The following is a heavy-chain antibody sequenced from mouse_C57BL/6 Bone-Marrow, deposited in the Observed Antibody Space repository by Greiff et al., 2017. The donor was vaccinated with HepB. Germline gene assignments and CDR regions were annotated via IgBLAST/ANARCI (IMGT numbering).Heavy chain of an antibody. CDR1: GFNIKDYY. V-gene: IGHV14-2*01. D-gene: IGHD1-1*02. J-gene: IGHJ3*01. CDR2: IDPEDGET. Sequence: VQLQQSGAELVKPGASVKLSCTASGFNIKDYYMHWVKQGTEQGLEWIGRIDPEDGETKYAPKFQGKATITADTSSNTAYLQLSSLTSEDTAVYYCARSYCVGAWWNWGQGTLVTVSA. CDR3: ARSYCVGAWWN.